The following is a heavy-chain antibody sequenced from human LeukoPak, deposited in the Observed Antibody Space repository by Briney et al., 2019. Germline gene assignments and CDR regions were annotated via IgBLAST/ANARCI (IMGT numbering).Heavy chain of an antibody. CDR3: ARHGRSDFLDY. D-gene: IGHD2-15*01. J-gene: IGHJ4*02. CDR1: GGSISSGSYY. V-gene: IGHV4-39*07. CDR2: IYYSGST. Sequence: PSQTLSLTCTVSGGSISSGSYYWGWIRQPPGKGLEWIGSIYYSGSTYYNPSLKSRVTISVDTSKNQFSLKLTSVTAADTAVYYCARHGRSDFLDYWGQGTLVTVSS.